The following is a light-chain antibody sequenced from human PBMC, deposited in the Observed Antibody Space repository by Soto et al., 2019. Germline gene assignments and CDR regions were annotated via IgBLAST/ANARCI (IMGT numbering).Light chain of an antibody. J-gene: IGKJ1*01. CDR3: HQYNNWHWT. CDR1: QSVSSN. V-gene: IGKV3-15*01. CDR2: GAS. Sequence: EIVMTQSPGTLSVSPGERATLSCRASQSVSSNIAWYQQKPGQTPRLLISGASTRATGIPARFSGSGSGSEFTLIISSLQSEDFAVYYCHQYNNWHWTLGQGTNVEIK.